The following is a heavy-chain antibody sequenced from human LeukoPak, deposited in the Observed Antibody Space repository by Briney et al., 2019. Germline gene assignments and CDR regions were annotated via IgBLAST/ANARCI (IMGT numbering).Heavy chain of an antibody. CDR3: ARPSGYYLLMGY. CDR2: ISAYNGNT. J-gene: IGHJ4*02. CDR1: GSTFTSYG. D-gene: IGHD3-22*01. V-gene: IGHV1-18*01. Sequence: ASVKVSCKASGSTFTSYGISWVRQAPGQGLEWMGWISAYNGNTNYAQELQGRVTMTTDTSTSTAYMELRSMRSDDTAVYYCARPSGYYLLMGYWGQGTLVTVSS.